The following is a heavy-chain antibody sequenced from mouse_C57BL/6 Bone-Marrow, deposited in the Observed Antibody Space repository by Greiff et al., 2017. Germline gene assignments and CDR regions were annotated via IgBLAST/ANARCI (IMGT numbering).Heavy chain of an antibody. CDR1: GYTFTSYW. CDR2: IHPNSGST. V-gene: IGHV1-64*01. CDR3: AGTPYYYAMDY. Sequence: QVQLQQPGAELVKPGASVKLSCKASGYTFTSYWMHWVKQRPGQGLEWIGMIHPNSGSTNYNEKFKSKATLTVDKSSSTAYMQLSSLTSEDSAVYYWAGTPYYYAMDYWGQGTSVTASS. D-gene: IGHD2-14*01. J-gene: IGHJ4*01.